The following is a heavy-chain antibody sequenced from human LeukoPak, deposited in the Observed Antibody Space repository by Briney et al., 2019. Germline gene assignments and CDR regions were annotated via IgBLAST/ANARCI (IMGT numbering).Heavy chain of an antibody. Sequence: SETLSLTCSVSGGSIRSFYWSWIPQPAGKGLERIGRIYTPGRTSYSPSLNSRVSMSEDTSKNQFSLELRSVTAADTAVYYCARTPCSGGSCSGGDAFDIWGQGALVTVSS. V-gene: IGHV4-4*07. CDR3: ARTPCSGGSCSGGDAFDI. CDR2: IYTPGRT. J-gene: IGHJ3*02. D-gene: IGHD2-15*01. CDR1: GGSIRSFY.